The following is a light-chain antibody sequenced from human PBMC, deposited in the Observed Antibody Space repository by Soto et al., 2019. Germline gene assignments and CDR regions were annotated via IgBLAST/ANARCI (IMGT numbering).Light chain of an antibody. J-gene: IGKJ4*01. Sequence: DIPMTQSPSTLSASVGDRVTITCRASQSISSWLAWYQQKPKKAPKILIYDASILESGVPSRFSGSGSGTELNLTISRLQPDDFATYYCQKYNTYPLTFGGGTKVDI. CDR2: DAS. V-gene: IGKV1-5*01. CDR1: QSISSW. CDR3: QKYNTYPLT.